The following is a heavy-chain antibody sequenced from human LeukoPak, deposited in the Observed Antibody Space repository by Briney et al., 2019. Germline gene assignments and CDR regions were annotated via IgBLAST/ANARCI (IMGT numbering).Heavy chain of an antibody. CDR1: GFTFSSYW. CDR3: TTEVGAARDAFDI. J-gene: IGHJ3*02. Sequence: GGTLRLSCAACGFTFSSYWMSRVRQAPGKGLEWVGFIRSKAYGGTTEYAASVKGRFTISRDDSKNTLYLQMSSLKTEDTAVYYCTTEVGAARDAFDIWGQGTMVTVSS. D-gene: IGHD1-26*01. CDR2: IRSKAYGGTT. V-gene: IGHV3-15*08.